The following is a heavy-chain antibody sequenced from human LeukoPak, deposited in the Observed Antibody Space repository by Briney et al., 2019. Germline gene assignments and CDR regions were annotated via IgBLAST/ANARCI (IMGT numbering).Heavy chain of an antibody. CDR2: INHSGST. D-gene: IGHD2-8*01. CDR1: GGSFSGYY. Sequence: SETLSLTCAVYGGSFSGYYWSWIRQPPGKGLEWTGEINHSGSTNYNPSLKSRVTISVDTSKNQFSLKLSSVTAADTAVYYCARGRRRGVMVPDYWGQGTLVTVSS. CDR3: ARGRRRGVMVPDY. V-gene: IGHV4-34*01. J-gene: IGHJ4*02.